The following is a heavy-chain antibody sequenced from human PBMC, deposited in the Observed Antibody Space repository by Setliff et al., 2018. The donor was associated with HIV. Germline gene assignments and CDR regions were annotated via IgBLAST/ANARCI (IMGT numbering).Heavy chain of an antibody. CDR1: GGSYSNYY. Sequence: SETLSLTGAVYGGSYSNYYWTSIRHTPGEGLEWIGEMDHSGSTKYKPSLKSRVAISVDTSKNQFSLKVNSVTTADTAIYYCARGRQFTFWSAYMHMDVWGKGSSVTVSS. V-gene: IGHV4-34*01. CDR2: MDHSGST. J-gene: IGHJ6*03. CDR3: ARGRQFTFWSAYMHMDV. D-gene: IGHD3-3*01.